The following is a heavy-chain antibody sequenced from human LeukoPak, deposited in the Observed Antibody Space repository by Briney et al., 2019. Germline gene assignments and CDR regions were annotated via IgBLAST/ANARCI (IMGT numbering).Heavy chain of an antibody. Sequence: GGSLRLSCAASGFSVSSNYMSWVRQAPGKGLEWVAVIYSGGSTYYADSVKGRFTISRDNSKYTLYLQMKSLSAEDTAVYYWARTDETAPAEDFQHWGQGTLVTVSS. CDR2: IYSGGST. J-gene: IGHJ1*01. V-gene: IGHV3-53*01. D-gene: IGHD2-21*02. CDR3: ARTDETAPAEDFQH. CDR1: GFSVSSNY.